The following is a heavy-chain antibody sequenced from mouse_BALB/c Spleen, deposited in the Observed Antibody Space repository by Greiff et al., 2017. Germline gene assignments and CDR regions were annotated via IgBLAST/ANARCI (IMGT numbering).Heavy chain of an antibody. Sequence: EVKLMESGGGLVQPGGSLKLSCAASGFTFSSYGMSWVRQTPDKRLELVATINSNGGSTYYPDSVKGRFTISRDNAKNTLYLQMSSLKSEDTAMYYCTREGTHYYGGYFDVWGAGTTVTVSS. CDR3: TREGTHYYGGYFDV. V-gene: IGHV5-6-3*01. J-gene: IGHJ1*01. CDR2: INSNGGST. CDR1: GFTFSSYG. D-gene: IGHD1-2*01.